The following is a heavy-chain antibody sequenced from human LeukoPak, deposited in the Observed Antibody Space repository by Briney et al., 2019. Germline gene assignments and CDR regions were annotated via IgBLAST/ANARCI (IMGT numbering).Heavy chain of an antibody. Sequence: GGSLRLSCAGSGFTFSSYWMHWVRQAPGKGLVWVSRISTDASSKTYADSVKGRFTISRDNAKGTLYLQMSSLRAEDTAVYYCTGHHQAYSRTYWGQGTLVTVSS. J-gene: IGHJ4*02. D-gene: IGHD4-11*01. V-gene: IGHV3-74*01. CDR3: TGHHQAYSRTY. CDR1: GFTFSSYW. CDR2: ISTDASSK.